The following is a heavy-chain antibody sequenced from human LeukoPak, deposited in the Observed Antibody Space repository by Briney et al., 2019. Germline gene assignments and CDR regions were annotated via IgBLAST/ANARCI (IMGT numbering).Heavy chain of an antibody. V-gene: IGHV1-18*01. CDR1: GYTFTSYG. CDR3: ARDVLQLLWFGELPDAFDI. CDR2: IRAYNGNT. J-gene: IGHJ3*02. Sequence: ASVKVSCKASGYTFTSYGISWVRQAPGQGLEWMGWIRAYNGNTNYAQKLQGRVTMTTDTSTSTAYMELRSLRSDDTAVYYCARDVLQLLWFGELPDAFDIWGQGTMVTVSS. D-gene: IGHD3-10*01.